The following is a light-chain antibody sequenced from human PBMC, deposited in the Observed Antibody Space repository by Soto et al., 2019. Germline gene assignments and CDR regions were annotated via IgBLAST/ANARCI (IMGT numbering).Light chain of an antibody. CDR1: NSDVGGYNY. J-gene: IGLJ1*01. Sequence: QSVLTQPPSASGSPGQSVTISCTGTNSDVGGYNYVSWYQQYPGKAPKLIIYEVNERPSGVPDRFSGSKAGNTASLTVSGLQTADEADYYCSSYAGSNWYVFGTWTKLTVL. CDR2: EVN. CDR3: SSYAGSNWYV. V-gene: IGLV2-8*01.